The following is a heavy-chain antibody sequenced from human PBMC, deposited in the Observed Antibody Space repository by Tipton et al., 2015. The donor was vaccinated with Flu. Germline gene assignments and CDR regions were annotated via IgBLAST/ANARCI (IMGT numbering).Heavy chain of an antibody. Sequence: GSLRLSCAASGFTVSSKYMGWVRQAPGKGLQWVSVIYRGGTTYVADSVKGRCTISRDNSKNTLYLQWSSLTTEDTAVYYCATLGNSGTDGFDIWGQGTMVTISS. CDR1: GFTVSSKY. D-gene: IGHD5-12*01. CDR2: IYRGGTT. V-gene: IGHV3-66*02. J-gene: IGHJ3*02. CDR3: ATLGNSGTDGFDI.